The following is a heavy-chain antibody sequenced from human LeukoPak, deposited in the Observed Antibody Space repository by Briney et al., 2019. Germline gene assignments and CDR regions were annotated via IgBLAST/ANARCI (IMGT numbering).Heavy chain of an antibody. Sequence: ASVKVSCKASGGTFSSYAISWVRQAPGQGLEWMGWINPNSGGTNYAQKFQGRVTMTRDTSISTAYMELSRLRSDDTAVYYCARVYDYGDYVLAFDYWGQGTLVTVSS. CDR2: INPNSGGT. CDR1: GGTFSSYA. V-gene: IGHV1-2*02. D-gene: IGHD4-17*01. CDR3: ARVYDYGDYVLAFDY. J-gene: IGHJ4*02.